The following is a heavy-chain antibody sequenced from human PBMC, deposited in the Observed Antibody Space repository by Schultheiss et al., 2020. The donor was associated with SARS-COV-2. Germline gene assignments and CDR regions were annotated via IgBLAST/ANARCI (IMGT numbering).Heavy chain of an antibody. V-gene: IGHV4-61*08. CDR1: GGSITSGAYF. D-gene: IGHD2-2*01. Sequence: SETLSLTCTVSGGSITSGAYFWRCIRQHPGKGLECIGSIYPSGSTNYNPSLKSRVTMSVDTSKNQFSLKLSSVTAADTAVYYCARKYIVVVPAAPWFDPWGQGTLVTVSS. J-gene: IGHJ5*02. CDR3: ARKYIVVVPAAPWFDP. CDR2: IYPSGST.